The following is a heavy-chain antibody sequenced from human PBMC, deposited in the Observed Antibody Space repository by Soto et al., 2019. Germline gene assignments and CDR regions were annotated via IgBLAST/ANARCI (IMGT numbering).Heavy chain of an antibody. D-gene: IGHD6-25*01. CDR1: GFTLSDHY. J-gene: IGHJ4*02. Sequence: GGSLRLSCAASGFTLSDHYMDWVRQAPGKGLEWVGRTRNEANSYTTEYAASVKGRFTISRDASKNSLYLQMNSLKTEDTAVYYCARAKSNAGYYYFHYWGQGTLVTVSS. V-gene: IGHV3-72*01. CDR2: TRNEANSYTT. CDR3: ARAKSNAGYYYFHY.